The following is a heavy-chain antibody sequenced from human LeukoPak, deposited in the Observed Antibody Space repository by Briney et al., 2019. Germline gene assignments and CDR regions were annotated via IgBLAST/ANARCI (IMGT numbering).Heavy chain of an antibody. Sequence: GASVKVSCKASGGTFSSYAISWVRQAPGQGLEWMGGIIPIFGTANYAQKFQGRVTITADESTSTAYMELSSLRSEDTAVYYCAHRGLPDAFDIWGQGTMVSVSS. D-gene: IGHD2-15*01. CDR2: IIPIFGTA. J-gene: IGHJ3*02. CDR3: AHRGLPDAFDI. CDR1: GGTFSSYA. V-gene: IGHV1-69*13.